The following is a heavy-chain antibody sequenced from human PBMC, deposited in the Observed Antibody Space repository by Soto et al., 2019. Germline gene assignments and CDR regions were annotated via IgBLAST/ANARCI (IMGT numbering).Heavy chain of an antibody. J-gene: IGHJ5*02. CDR3: ARPEYYYDSSGYYYT. D-gene: IGHD3-22*01. V-gene: IGHV1-69*01. Sequence: QVQLVQSGAEVKKPGSSVKVSCKASGGTFSSYAISWVRQAPGQGLEWMGGIIPIFGTTNYAQKFQGRVTITADESTSTAYMELSSLRSEDTTVYYCARPEYYYDSSGYYYTWGQGTLVTVSS. CDR2: IIPIFGTT. CDR1: GGTFSSYA.